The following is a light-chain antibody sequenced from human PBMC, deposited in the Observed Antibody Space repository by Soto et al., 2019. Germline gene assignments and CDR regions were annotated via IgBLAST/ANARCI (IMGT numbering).Light chain of an antibody. CDR1: QSVSSN. J-gene: IGKJ5*01. CDR3: QQSYRTPT. CDR2: GSS. Sequence: EIVMTQPPATLSVSPGERATLSCRASQSVSSNLAWYHQKPGQAPRLLIYGSSTRATGIPARFSGSGSGTEFTLTISSLQPEDFATYYCQQSYRTPTFGQGTRLES. V-gene: IGKV3-15*01.